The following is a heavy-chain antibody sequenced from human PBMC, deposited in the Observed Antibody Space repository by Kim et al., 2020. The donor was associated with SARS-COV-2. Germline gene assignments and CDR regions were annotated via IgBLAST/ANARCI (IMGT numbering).Heavy chain of an antibody. CDR3: AVSTAVAGTPGQYYYYYGMDV. Sequence: ASVKVSCKVSGYTLIELSMHWVRQAPGKGLEWMGGFDPEDGETIYAQKFQGRVTMTEDTSTDTAYMELSSLRSEDTAVYYCAVSTAVAGTPGQYYYYYGMDVWAKGPRSPSP. V-gene: IGHV1-24*01. CDR1: GYTLIELS. CDR2: FDPEDGET. J-gene: IGHJ6*02. D-gene: IGHD6-19*01.